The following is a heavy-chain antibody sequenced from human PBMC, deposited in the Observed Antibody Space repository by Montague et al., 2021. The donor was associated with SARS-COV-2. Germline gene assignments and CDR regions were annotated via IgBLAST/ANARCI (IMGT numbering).Heavy chain of an antibody. CDR3: ARDQNYGMDV. V-gene: IGHV3-23*01. Sequence: LSLSWSASGFTFSTYGMYWVRQSPGKGLEWVSEIHGRGDGTYYADSVKGRFTISRDDSKNTLYLQMNSLRGEDTAVYYCARDQNYGMDVWGQGTTVIVSS. CDR1: GFTFSTYG. J-gene: IGHJ6*02. CDR2: IHGRGDGT.